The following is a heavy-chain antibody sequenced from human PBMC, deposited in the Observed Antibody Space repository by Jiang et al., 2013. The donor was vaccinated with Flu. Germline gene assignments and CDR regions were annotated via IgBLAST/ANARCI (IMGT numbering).Heavy chain of an antibody. J-gene: IGHJ3*02. CDR2: TYYSGST. Sequence: ETLSLTCIVSGDSITNYYWNWIRQSPGKGLEWIGYTYYSGSTNYNPSFKSRVTISVDTSKTQFSLRLSFVTAADTATYYCARRRAMAVSDAFDIWGQGTVVTVSS. CDR1: GDSITNYY. D-gene: IGHD5-18*01. V-gene: IGHV4-59*08. CDR3: ARRRAMAVSDAFDI.